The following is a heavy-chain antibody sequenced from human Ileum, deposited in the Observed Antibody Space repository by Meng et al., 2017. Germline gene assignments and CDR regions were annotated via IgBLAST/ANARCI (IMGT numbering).Heavy chain of an antibody. CDR1: GGSFSANY. CDR2: INHNGNT. Sequence: QVQLQQWSAGLLKPSETLSLTCVVYGGSFSANYWTWIRQPPGKGLEWIGEINHNGNTNYKPSLKSRVTISVDTSKKQFSLRLTSVTAADTAVYYCASARYDNWGQGTPVTVSS. J-gene: IGHJ4*02. V-gene: IGHV4-34*01. CDR3: ASARYDN.